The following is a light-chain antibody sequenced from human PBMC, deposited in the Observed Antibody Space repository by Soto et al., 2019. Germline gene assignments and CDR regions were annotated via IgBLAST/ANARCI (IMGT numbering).Light chain of an antibody. Sequence: QSALTQPASVSGSPGQSITISCTGTSSDVGGYNYVSWYQQHPGKAPKLIIYDASNRPSGVSNRFSGSKSGNTASLTISGLQSEDEADYCCSSYTSSSTLVFGTGTKVTVL. V-gene: IGLV2-14*01. CDR1: SSDVGGYNY. CDR3: SSYTSSSTLV. CDR2: DAS. J-gene: IGLJ1*01.